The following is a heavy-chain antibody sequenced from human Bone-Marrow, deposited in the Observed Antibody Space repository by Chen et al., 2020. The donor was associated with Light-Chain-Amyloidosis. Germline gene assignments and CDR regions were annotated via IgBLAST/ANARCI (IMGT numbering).Heavy chain of an antibody. J-gene: IGHJ5*02. V-gene: IGHV3-23*04. D-gene: IGHD1-26*01. CDR3: AKDFRVGATWIGDGWFDP. CDR1: GFTFSSYA. Sequence: EVQLVESGGGLVQAGGSLRLSCAASGFTFSSYAMSWVRQAPGKGLEWVSAISGSGGSTYYADSVKGRFTISRDNSKNTLYLQMNSPRAEDTAVYYCAKDFRVGATWIGDGWFDPWGQGTLVTVSS. CDR2: ISGSGGST.